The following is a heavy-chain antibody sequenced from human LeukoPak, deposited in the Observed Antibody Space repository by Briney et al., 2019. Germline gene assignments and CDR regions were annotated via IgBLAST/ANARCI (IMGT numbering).Heavy chain of an antibody. D-gene: IGHD1-14*01. J-gene: IGHJ4*02. V-gene: IGHV4-59*12. Sequence: PSETLSLTCTVSGGSINNYYWSWIRQPPGKGLEWIAYIYYTGGSTNYNPSLKSRVTISVDTSKNQFSLKLSSVTAADTAVYYCARDITGSFDYWGQGNLVTVSS. CDR1: GGSINNYY. CDR2: IYYTGGST. CDR3: ARDITGSFDY.